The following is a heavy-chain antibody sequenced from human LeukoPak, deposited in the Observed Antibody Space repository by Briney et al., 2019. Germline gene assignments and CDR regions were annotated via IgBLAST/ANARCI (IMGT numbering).Heavy chain of an antibody. Sequence: ASQTLSLTCTVSGVSISSGDYYWSWIRQPPGKGLEWIGYTYYSGSTYYNPSLKSRATISVDTSKNQFSLKLTSVTAADTAVYYCARPYYYDSRIDPWGQGTLVTVSS. CDR1: GVSISSGDYY. CDR2: TYYSGST. V-gene: IGHV4-30-4*01. D-gene: IGHD3-22*01. J-gene: IGHJ5*02. CDR3: ARPYYYDSRIDP.